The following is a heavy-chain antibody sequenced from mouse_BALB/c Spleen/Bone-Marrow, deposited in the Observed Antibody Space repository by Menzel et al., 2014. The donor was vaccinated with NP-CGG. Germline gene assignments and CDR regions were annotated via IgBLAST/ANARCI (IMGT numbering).Heavy chain of an antibody. D-gene: IGHD1-1*02. Sequence: VQLQQSGPELVKPGASVKISCKASGYSFTGYYMHWVKPSHAKSLEWIGRINPYNGATSYNQNFKDKASLTVDKSSSTAYMELHRLTSEDSAVYYCARWWDLAYWGQGTLVTVSA. CDR3: ARWWDLAY. V-gene: IGHV1-31*01. CDR1: GYSFTGYY. CDR2: INPYNGAT. J-gene: IGHJ3*01.